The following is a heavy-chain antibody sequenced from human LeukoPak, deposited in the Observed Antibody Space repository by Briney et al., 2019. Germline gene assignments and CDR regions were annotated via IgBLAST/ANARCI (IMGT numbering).Heavy chain of an antibody. CDR2: INHSGST. CDR3: ARVLRAVARPRVIGDWFDP. Sequence: SETLSLTCAVYGGSFSGYYWSWIRQPPGKGLEWIGEINHSGSTNYNPSLKSRVTISVDTSKNQFSLKLSSVTAADTAVYYCARVLRAVARPRVIGDWFDPWGQGTLVTVSS. V-gene: IGHV4-34*01. J-gene: IGHJ5*02. D-gene: IGHD3-10*01. CDR1: GGSFSGYY.